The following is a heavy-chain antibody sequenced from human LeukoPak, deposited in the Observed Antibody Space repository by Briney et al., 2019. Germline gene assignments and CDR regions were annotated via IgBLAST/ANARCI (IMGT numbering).Heavy chain of an antibody. V-gene: IGHV3-30*02. D-gene: IGHD3-22*01. CDR1: GFTFSSYG. J-gene: IGHJ4*02. CDR2: IRYDGSNK. Sequence: GGSLRLSCAASGFTFSSYGMHWVRQAPGKGLEWVAFIRYDGSNKYYADSVKGRFTISRDNSKNTLYLQMNSLRAEDTAVYYCAKHYDSSGYYFDYWGQGTLVTVSS. CDR3: AKHYDSSGYYFDY.